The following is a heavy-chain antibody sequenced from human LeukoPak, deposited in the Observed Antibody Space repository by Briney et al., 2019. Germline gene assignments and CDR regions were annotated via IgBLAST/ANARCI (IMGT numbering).Heavy chain of an antibody. CDR1: GFTFSSYG. CDR2: IRYDGSNK. V-gene: IGHV3-30*02. CDR3: AKDRHIVVVPAAIRDFQH. Sequence: PGGSLRLSCAASGFTFSSYGMHWVRQAPGKGLEWVAFIRYDGSNKYYADSVKGRFTISRDNSKNTLYLQMNSLRAEDTAVYYCAKDRHIVVVPAAIRDFQHWGQGTLVTVSS. J-gene: IGHJ1*01. D-gene: IGHD2-2*02.